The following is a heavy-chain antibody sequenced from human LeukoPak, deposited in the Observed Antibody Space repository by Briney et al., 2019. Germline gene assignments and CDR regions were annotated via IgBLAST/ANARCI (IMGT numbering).Heavy chain of an antibody. Sequence: GGSLRLSCAASGFTFSSYSMNWVRQAPGKGLEWVSYISSSGSTIYYADSVKGRSTISRDNAKNSLYLQMNSLRAEDTAVYYCAREMTIITYSFDSWGQGTLVTVSS. CDR3: AREMTIITYSFDS. D-gene: IGHD5-24*01. J-gene: IGHJ4*02. CDR1: GFTFSSYS. CDR2: ISSSGSTI. V-gene: IGHV3-48*04.